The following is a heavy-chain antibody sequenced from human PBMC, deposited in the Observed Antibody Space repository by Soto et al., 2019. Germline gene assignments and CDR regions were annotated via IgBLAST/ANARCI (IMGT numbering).Heavy chain of an antibody. J-gene: IGHJ3*02. D-gene: IGHD3-16*01. V-gene: IGHV3-53*01. CDR2: IYSGGST. CDR1: GFAVSSKY. Sequence: GVSLILSCATSGFAVSSKYMSGVRPAPGKGLEWVSVIYSGGSTYYADSVKGRFTISRDNSENTLYLQMNSLRVEDTAVYYCARDATFGTKGGSFDIWGHGTLVTVSS. CDR3: ARDATFGTKGGSFDI.